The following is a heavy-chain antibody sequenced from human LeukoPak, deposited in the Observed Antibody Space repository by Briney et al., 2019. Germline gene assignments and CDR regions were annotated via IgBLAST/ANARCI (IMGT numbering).Heavy chain of an antibody. CDR3: ARGEWELRAFDI. CDR2: IYYSGST. CDR1: GGSISSSRYY. Sequence: SETLSLTCTVSGGSISSSRYYWGWIRQPPGKGLEWIGSIYYSGSTYYNPSLKSRVTISVDTSKNQFSLKLSSVTAADTAVYYCARGEWELRAFDIWGQGTMVTVSS. V-gene: IGHV4-39*01. J-gene: IGHJ3*02. D-gene: IGHD1-26*01.